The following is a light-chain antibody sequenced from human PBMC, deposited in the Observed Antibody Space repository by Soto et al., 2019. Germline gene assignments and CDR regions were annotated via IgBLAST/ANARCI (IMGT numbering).Light chain of an antibody. CDR2: EVN. V-gene: IGLV2-8*01. J-gene: IGLJ1*01. CDR1: SSDVGGYNY. Sequence: QSVLTQPPSASGSPGQPVAISCTGTSSDVGGYNYVSWYQQHPGKAPKLMIYEVNKRPSGVPDRFSGSKSGNTASLTVSGLQAEDEADYYCGSYAGSSNVFGTGTKVTVL. CDR3: GSYAGSSNV.